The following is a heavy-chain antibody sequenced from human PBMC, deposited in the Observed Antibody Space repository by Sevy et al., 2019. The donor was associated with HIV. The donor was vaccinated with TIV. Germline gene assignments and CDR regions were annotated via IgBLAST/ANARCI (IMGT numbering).Heavy chain of an antibody. CDR2: INHSGGT. D-gene: IGHD2-15*01. J-gene: IGHJ3*02. V-gene: IGHV4-34*01. Sequence: SETLSLTCAVYGGSFSGYYWSWIRQPPGKGLEWIGEINHSGGTNYNPSLKSRVAISVDTSKNHFSLKLNSVTAVDTAVYYCARHCTGSSCSHAFDIWGQGTMVTVSS. CDR3: ARHCTGSSCSHAFDI. CDR1: GGSFSGYY.